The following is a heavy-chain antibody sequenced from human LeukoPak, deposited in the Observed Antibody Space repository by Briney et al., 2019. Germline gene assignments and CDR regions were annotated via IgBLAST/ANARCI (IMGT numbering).Heavy chain of an antibody. CDR2: INHSGST. J-gene: IGHJ4*02. CDR1: GGSFSGYY. V-gene: IGHV4-34*01. Sequence: SETLSLTCAVYGGSFSGYYWSWIRQPPGKGLELIGEINHSGSTNYNPSLKSRVTISVDTSKNQFSLKLSSVTAADTAVYYCARGLPSLVGIDYWGQGTLVTVSS. CDR3: ARGLPSLVGIDY. D-gene: IGHD6-6*01.